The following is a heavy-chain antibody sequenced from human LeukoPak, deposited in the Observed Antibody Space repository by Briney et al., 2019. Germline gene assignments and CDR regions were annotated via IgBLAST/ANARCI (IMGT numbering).Heavy chain of an antibody. CDR1: GFTFADYH. CDR3: AREGRIQLWSGFDY. CDR2: IIPILGIA. V-gene: IGHV1-69*04. Sequence: GASVKVSCKASGFTFADYHIHWVRQAPGQGLEWMGRIIPILGIANYAQKFQGRVTITADKSTSTAYMELSSLRSEDTAVYYCAREGRIQLWSGFDYWGQGTLVTVSS. J-gene: IGHJ4*02. D-gene: IGHD5-18*01.